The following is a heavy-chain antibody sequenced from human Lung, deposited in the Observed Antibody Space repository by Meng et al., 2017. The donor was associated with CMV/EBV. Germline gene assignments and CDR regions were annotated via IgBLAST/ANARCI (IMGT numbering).Heavy chain of an antibody. CDR1: GHSISSDSF. D-gene: IGHD2-2*01. CDR3: VRHIIVVPARGYGVDV. J-gene: IGHJ6*02. V-gene: IGHV4-38-2*01. CDR2: IYDGGST. Sequence: SETLSLXCRVSGHSISSDSFWGWVRQPPGKGLEWIGIYDGGSTYYNPSLKSRIVISVDTSGTQFSLTLSSVTAADTAVYYCVRHIIVVPARGYGVDVWGQGXTVTVSS.